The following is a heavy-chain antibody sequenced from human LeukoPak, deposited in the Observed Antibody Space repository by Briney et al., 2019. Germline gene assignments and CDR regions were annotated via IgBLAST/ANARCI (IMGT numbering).Heavy chain of an antibody. J-gene: IGHJ6*03. CDR1: GFTFSSYG. CDR3: AKDGDSGSYSLYYYYYMDV. CDR2: IWYDGSKN. V-gene: IGHV3-33*06. Sequence: GGSLRPSCAASGFTFSSYGMHWVRQAPGKGLEWVAVIWYDGSKNYFTDSVKGRFTISRDNSKNTLYLQMNSLRAEDTAVYYCAKDGDSGSYSLYYYYYMDVCGKGTTVTVSS. D-gene: IGHD1-26*01.